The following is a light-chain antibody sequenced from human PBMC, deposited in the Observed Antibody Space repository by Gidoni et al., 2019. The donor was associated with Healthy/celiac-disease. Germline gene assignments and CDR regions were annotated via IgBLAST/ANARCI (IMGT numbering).Light chain of an antibody. CDR3: QAWDSSTVV. V-gene: IGLV3-1*01. Sequence: SYELTQPPSVSVSPGQTASITCSGDKLGDKYACWYQKKTGQSPLLVIYQDSKRPSGIPERFSGSNSGNTATLTISGTQAMDEADYYCQAWDSSTVVFGGGTKLTVL. CDR2: QDS. CDR1: KLGDKY. J-gene: IGLJ2*01.